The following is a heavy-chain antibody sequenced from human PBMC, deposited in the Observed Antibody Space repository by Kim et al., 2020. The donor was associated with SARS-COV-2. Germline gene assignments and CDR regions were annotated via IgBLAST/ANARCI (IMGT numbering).Heavy chain of an antibody. V-gene: IGHV3-48*03. D-gene: IGHD3-22*01. CDR2: ISSSGSTI. CDR1: GFTFSSYE. CDR3: ARDHDSSGYAKPYYMDV. Sequence: GGSLRLSCAASGFTFSSYEMNWVRQAPGKGLEWVSYISSSGSTIYYADSVKGRFTISRDNAKNSLYLQMNSLRAEDTAVYYCARDHDSSGYAKPYYMDVWGKGTTVTVSS. J-gene: IGHJ6*03.